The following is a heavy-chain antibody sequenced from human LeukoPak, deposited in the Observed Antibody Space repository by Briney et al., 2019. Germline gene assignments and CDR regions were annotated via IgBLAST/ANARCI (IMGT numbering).Heavy chain of an antibody. CDR3: ARGEWLLHY. J-gene: IGHJ4*02. D-gene: IGHD5-18*01. CDR2: INPNSGGT. CDR1: GYTFTSYD. Sequence: ASVKVSCKASGYTFTSYDIDWVRQATGQGLEWMGRINPNSGGTNSAQKFQGRVTMTRDTSISTAYMELSRLRSDDTAVYYCARGEWLLHYWGQGILVTVSS. V-gene: IGHV1-2*06.